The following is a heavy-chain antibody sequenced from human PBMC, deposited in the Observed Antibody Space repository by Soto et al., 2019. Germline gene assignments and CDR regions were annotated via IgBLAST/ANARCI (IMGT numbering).Heavy chain of an antibody. J-gene: IGHJ5*02. D-gene: IGHD3-10*01. V-gene: IGHV4-34*01. CDR1: GGSFSGHF. Sequence: QVQLQQWGAGLLKPSEPLSLTCAVYGGSFSGHFWSWIRQPPGKGLEWIGEINHSGSTNFNPSLKSRVTISVDRSKNQFSLKLSSVTAADTAVYYCARGYYYGSGSYSDSWFDPWGQGTLVTVSS. CDR2: INHSGST. CDR3: ARGYYYGSGSYSDSWFDP.